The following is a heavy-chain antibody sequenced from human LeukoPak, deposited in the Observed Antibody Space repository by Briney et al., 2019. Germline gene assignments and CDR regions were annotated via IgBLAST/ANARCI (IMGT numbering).Heavy chain of an antibody. D-gene: IGHD4-17*01. V-gene: IGHV3-23*01. J-gene: IGHJ6*02. CDR3: ARDSDYGDYYYYGMDV. CDR1: GFTFSSYA. CDR2: ISGSGGST. Sequence: PGGSRRLSCAASGFTFSSYAMSWVRQAPGKGLEWVSAISGSGGSTYYADSVKGRFTISRDNSKNTLYLQMNSLRAEDTAVYYCARDSDYGDYYYYGMDVWGQGTTVTVSS.